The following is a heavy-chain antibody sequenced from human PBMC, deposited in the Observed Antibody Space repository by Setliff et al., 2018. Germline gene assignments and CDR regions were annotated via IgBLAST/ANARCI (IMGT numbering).Heavy chain of an antibody. Sequence: SETLSLTCAVYGGSFSGYYWSWIRQPPGKGLEWIGEINHSGSTNYNPSLKSRVTILSDTSKNQFSLILSSVTAADTAVYYCASERESASRQTYFDSWGQGTLVTAPQ. CDR1: GGSFSGYY. CDR3: ASERESASRQTYFDS. D-gene: IGHD2-15*01. V-gene: IGHV4-34*01. CDR2: INHSGST. J-gene: IGHJ4*02.